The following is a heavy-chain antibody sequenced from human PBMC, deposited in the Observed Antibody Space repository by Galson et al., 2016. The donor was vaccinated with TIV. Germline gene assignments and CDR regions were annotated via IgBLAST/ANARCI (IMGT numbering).Heavy chain of an antibody. D-gene: IGHD6-25*01. CDR1: GFTFSRYA. J-gene: IGHJ4*02. CDR2: VNNGNNP. Sequence: SLRLSCAASGFTFSRYAMSWVRRSPGKGLEWVTSVNNGNNPYYADSVKGRFTASRDNSNNIFYLQMNALRAEDSALYYCAKDHPSSGWPAFDYWGQGTLVSVSS. V-gene: IGHV3-23*01. CDR3: AKDHPSSGWPAFDY.